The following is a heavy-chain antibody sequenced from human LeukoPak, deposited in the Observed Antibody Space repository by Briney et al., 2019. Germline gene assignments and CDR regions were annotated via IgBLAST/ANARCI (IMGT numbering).Heavy chain of an antibody. CDR1: GFTFSRYA. CDR2: ISGSGENT. D-gene: IGHD3-10*01. V-gene: IGHV3-23*01. Sequence: GGSLRLSCAASGFTFSRYAMSWVRQAPGKGLEWVSAISGSGENTFYADSVKGRFTISRDNSKDTLYLQMNSLRAEDTAVYYCAKVGFSDFWGQGTLVSVSS. J-gene: IGHJ4*02. CDR3: AKVGFSDF.